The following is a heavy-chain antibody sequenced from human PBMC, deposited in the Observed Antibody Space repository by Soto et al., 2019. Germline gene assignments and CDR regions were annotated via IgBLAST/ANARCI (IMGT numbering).Heavy chain of an antibody. D-gene: IGHD3-22*01. CDR3: ARAEPGYYDSSGYVPFDY. CDR2: ISSSSSYI. J-gene: IGHJ4*02. CDR1: XFTFSSYS. V-gene: IGHV3-21*01. Sequence: SXFTFSSYSMNWVRQAPGKGLEWVSSISSSSSYIYYADSVKGRFTISRDNAKNSLYLQMNSLRAEDTAVYYCARAEPGYYDSSGYVPFDYWGQGT.